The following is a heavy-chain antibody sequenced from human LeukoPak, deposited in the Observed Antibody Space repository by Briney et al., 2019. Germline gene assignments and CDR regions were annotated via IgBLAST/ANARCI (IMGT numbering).Heavy chain of an antibody. J-gene: IGHJ4*02. Sequence: PGGSLRLSCAASGFTFYDYAMHWVRQAPGKGLEWVSDIIWNCGRTGYADSVKGRFNISRDNAKNSLYLQMNNLRREDTALYYCAKASGYSFGHFDYWGQGTVVSVP. D-gene: IGHD5-18*01. V-gene: IGHV3-9*01. CDR1: GFTFYDYA. CDR3: AKASGYSFGHFDY. CDR2: IIWNCGRT.